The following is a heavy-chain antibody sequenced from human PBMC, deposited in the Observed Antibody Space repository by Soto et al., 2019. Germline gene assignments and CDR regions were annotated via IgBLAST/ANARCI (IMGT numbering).Heavy chain of an antibody. Sequence: QITLKESGPTLVKPTQTLTLTCTFSGFSLSTIGVGVGWIRQPPGKALEWLALIYWDDDKRYSPSLKSRLTVTEDPSKNQVVLTMTNMDPVDTATYYCVQSRCGGDCLQSYSSHSYYGLDVWGQGTTVTVSS. V-gene: IGHV2-5*02. J-gene: IGHJ6*02. CDR1: GFSLSTIGVG. CDR2: IYWDDDK. D-gene: IGHD2-21*02. CDR3: VQSRCGGDCLQSYSSHSYYGLDV.